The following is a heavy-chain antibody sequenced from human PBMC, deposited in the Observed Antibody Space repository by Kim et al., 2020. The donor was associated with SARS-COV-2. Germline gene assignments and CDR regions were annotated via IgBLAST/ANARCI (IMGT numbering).Heavy chain of an antibody. D-gene: IGHD5-12*01. CDR1: GFTFSSYA. V-gene: IGHV3-23*01. Sequence: GGSLRLSCATSGFTFSSYAMSWVRQAPGKGLEWVSGFSGSGVSTYYADSVKGRFTISRDNSKNTLYLQMNSLRADDTAVYYCAKPTRYSGYDLGFDYWGQGTLVTVSS. CDR3: AKPTRYSGYDLGFDY. J-gene: IGHJ4*02. CDR2: FSGSGVST.